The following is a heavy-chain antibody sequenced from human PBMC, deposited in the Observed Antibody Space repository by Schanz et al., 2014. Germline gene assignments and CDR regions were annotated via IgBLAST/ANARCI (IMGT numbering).Heavy chain of an antibody. Sequence: QVQLVQSGAEVKKPGASVRVSCKASGYTFTTYAMSWVRQAPGQGLEWMGWINTGSGDTKYSQNFQGRVTITRDTSASTAYMELRSLRSDDTAVYYCAKAEYDILTDSYSRLDPWGQGTLVTVSS. J-gene: IGHJ5*02. V-gene: IGHV1-18*01. CDR2: INTGSGDT. CDR3: AKAEYDILTDSYSRLDP. CDR1: GYTFTTYA. D-gene: IGHD3-9*01.